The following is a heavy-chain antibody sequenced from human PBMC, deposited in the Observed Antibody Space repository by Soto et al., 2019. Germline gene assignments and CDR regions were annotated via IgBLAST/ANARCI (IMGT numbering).Heavy chain of an antibody. D-gene: IGHD2-15*01. Sequence: ASVKVSCKASGYTFTSYGISWVRQAPGQGLEWMGWISAYNGNTNYAQKLQGRVTMTTDTSTSTAYMELRSLRSDDTAVHYCARPRLNRGYCSGGSCPVDYWGQGTLVTVSS. CDR3: ARPRLNRGYCSGGSCPVDY. J-gene: IGHJ4*02. CDR2: ISAYNGNT. V-gene: IGHV1-18*01. CDR1: GYTFTSYG.